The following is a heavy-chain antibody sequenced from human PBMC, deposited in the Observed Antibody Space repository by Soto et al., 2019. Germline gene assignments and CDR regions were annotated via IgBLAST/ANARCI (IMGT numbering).Heavy chain of an antibody. CDR1: GGTFSSYT. Sequence: QVQLVQSGAEVKKPGSSVKVSCKASGGTFSSYTISWVRQAPGRGLEWMGRIIPILGIANYAQKFQGRVTITADKSTSTAYMELSSLRSEDTAVYYCAEGGYGEPTDYWGQGTLVTVSS. J-gene: IGHJ4*02. D-gene: IGHD4-17*01. V-gene: IGHV1-69*02. CDR2: IIPILGIA. CDR3: AEGGYGEPTDY.